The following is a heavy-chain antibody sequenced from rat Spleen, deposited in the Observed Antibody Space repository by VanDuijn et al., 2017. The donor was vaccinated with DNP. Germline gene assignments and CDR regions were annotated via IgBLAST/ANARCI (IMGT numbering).Heavy chain of an antibody. CDR1: GFTFSNNG. D-gene: IGHD1-11*01. Sequence: EVQLVESGGGLVQPGRSLKLSCAASGFTFSNNGMAWVRQTPTKGLEWVASISTGGGDTYYRDSVKGRFTISRDNAENTQYLQRDRLRSEDTATYYCARHVYGGGGPYFDYWGQGVMVTVSS. J-gene: IGHJ2*01. CDR3: ARHVYGGGGPYFDY. V-gene: IGHV5S14*01. CDR2: ISTGGGDT.